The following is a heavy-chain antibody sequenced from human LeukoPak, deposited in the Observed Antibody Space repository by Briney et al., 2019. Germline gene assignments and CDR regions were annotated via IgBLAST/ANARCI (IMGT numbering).Heavy chain of an antibody. J-gene: IGHJ5*02. Sequence: SETLSLTCTVSGGSISSYYWSWIRQPAGKGLEWIGRIYTSGSTNYNPSPKSRVTMSVDTSKNQFSLKLSSVTAADTAVYYCAGYSYGSNWFDPWGQGSLVTVSS. CDR1: GGSISSYY. CDR2: IYTSGST. CDR3: AGYSYGSNWFDP. D-gene: IGHD5-18*01. V-gene: IGHV4-4*07.